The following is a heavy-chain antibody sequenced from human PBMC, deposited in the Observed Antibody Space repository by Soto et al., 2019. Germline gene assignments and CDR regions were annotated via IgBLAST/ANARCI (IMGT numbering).Heavy chain of an antibody. D-gene: IGHD3-3*02. J-gene: IGHJ4*02. CDR2: IIPSSETT. CDR1: GGTFDNYV. V-gene: IGHV1-69*01. CDR3: ARRHVSSIHFLRFDD. Sequence: QVLLVQSGAEAKRPGSSVKVSCKASGGTFDNYVLNWVRQAPGQGLEWVGGIIPSSETTNYAQKFQGRLTLIADANIAYMELSSLRSDDTAIYYCARRHVSSIHFLRFDDWGQGTLVTVSS.